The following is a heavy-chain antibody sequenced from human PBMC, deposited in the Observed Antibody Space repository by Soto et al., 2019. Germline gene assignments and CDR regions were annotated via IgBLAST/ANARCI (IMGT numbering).Heavy chain of an antibody. Sequence: GGSLRLSCAASGFTFSSYAMHWVRQAPGKGLEWVAVISYDGSNKYYADSVKGRFTISRDNSKNTLYLQMNSLRAEDTAVYYCARGRARFRGVPGTYWGQGTLVTVSS. CDR2: ISYDGSNK. CDR1: GFTFSSYA. V-gene: IGHV3-30*04. J-gene: IGHJ4*02. CDR3: ARGRARFRGVPGTY. D-gene: IGHD2-2*01.